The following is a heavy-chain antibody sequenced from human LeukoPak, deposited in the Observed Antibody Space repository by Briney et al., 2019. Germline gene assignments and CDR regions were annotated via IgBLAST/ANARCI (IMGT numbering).Heavy chain of an antibody. CDR2: ISVYNGNT. CDR1: GYTFTNYG. D-gene: IGHD1-7*01. J-gene: IGHJ3*02. V-gene: IGHV1-18*01. CDR3: ARVRGWNYVVQNDRGAFDI. Sequence: GASVKVSCKASGYTFTNYGFSWVRQAPGQGLEWLGWISVYNGNTNYAQKLQGRVTMTTDTDTSTAYMELRSLRSDDTAVYYCARVRGWNYVVQNDRGAFDIWGQGTMVTVSS.